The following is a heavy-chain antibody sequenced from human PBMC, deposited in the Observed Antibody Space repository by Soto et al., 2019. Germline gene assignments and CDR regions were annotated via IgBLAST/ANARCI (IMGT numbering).Heavy chain of an antibody. CDR2: ISTSGGST. CDR3: VKDRSGSYNVDGLFHY. Sequence: EVQLLESGGGLVQPGGSLRLSCAASGFTFSSYSMSWVGQAPGKGLEWVAGISTSGGSTYYADSVKGRFTISRDNSNNTLYLPVNSRSAQATAVYYCVKDRSGSYNVDGLFHYCGQGGLVTVPS. CDR1: GFTFSSYS. V-gene: IGHV3-23*01. D-gene: IGHD1-26*01. J-gene: IGHJ4*02.